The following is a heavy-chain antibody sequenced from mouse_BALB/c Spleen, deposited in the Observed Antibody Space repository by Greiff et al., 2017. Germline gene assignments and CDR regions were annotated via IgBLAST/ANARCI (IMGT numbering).Heavy chain of an antibody. D-gene: IGHD1-1*01. CDR3: ASSYNYFDY. Sequence: EVQRVESGAELVKPGASVKLSCTASGFNIKDTYMHWVKQRPEQGLEWIGRIDPANGNTKYDPKFQGKATITADTSSNTAYLQLSSLTSEDTAVYYCASSYNYFDYWGQGTTLTVSS. J-gene: IGHJ2*01. V-gene: IGHV14-3*02. CDR1: GFNIKDTY. CDR2: IDPANGNT.